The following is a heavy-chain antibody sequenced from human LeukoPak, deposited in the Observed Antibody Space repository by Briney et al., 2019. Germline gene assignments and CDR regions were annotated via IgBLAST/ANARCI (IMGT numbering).Heavy chain of an antibody. V-gene: IGHV4-30-2*01. CDR2: IYHSGST. CDR3: ARARDSYRLWDYFDY. CDR1: GGSISSGGYS. D-gene: IGHD5-18*01. Sequence: PSETLSLTCAVSGGSISSGGYSWSWIRQPPGKGLEWIGYIYHSGSTYYNPSLKSRVTISVDRSKNQFSLKLSSVTAADTAVYYCARARDSYRLWDYFDYWGQGTLVTVSS. J-gene: IGHJ4*02.